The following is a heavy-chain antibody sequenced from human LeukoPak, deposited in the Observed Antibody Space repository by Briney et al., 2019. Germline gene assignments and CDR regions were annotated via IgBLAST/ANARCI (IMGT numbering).Heavy chain of an antibody. CDR1: GGSINSGNW. CDR3: ARGSVYTSSWHPY. CDR2: IYHSGST. V-gene: IGHV4-4*02. J-gene: IGHJ1*01. Sequence: SETLSLTCAVSGGSINSGNWWSWVRQPPGKGLEWIGEIYHSGSTNYNPSLKSRVSISVDKSKNQFSLKLSSVTAADTAVYYCARGSVYTSSWHPYWGQGTLVTVSS. D-gene: IGHD6-13*01.